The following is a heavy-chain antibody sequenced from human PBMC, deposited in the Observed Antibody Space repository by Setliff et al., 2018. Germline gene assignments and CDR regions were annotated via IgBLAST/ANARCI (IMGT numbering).Heavy chain of an antibody. CDR1: GDSFSNYG. V-gene: IGHV1-69*05. J-gene: IGHJ5*02. CDR2: IIPMFGTP. Sequence: SVKVSCKASGDSFSNYGISWVRQAPGQGLEWMGGIIPMFGTPAYAQKFQDRVTITTDESTSTAYMELDSLRSEDTAVYYCARSPAVLGIVYLDPWGQGTLVTVSS. D-gene: IGHD2-15*01. CDR3: ARSPAVLGIVYLDP.